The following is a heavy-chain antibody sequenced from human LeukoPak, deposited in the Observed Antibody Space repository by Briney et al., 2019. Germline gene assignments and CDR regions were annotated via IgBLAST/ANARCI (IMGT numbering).Heavy chain of an antibody. CDR3: AKDQVGDIVVVPAAPHFDY. J-gene: IGHJ4*02. V-gene: IGHV3-23*01. Sequence: GGSLRLSCAASGFTFSSYAMSWVRQAPGKGLEWVSAISGSGGSTYYADSVKGRFTISRDNSKNTLYLQMNSLRAEDTAVYYCAKDQVGDIVVVPAAPHFDYWGQGTLVTVSS. CDR1: GFTFSSYA. CDR2: ISGSGGST. D-gene: IGHD2-2*01.